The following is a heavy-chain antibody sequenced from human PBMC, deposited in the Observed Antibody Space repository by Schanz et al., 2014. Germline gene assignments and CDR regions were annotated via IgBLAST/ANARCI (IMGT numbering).Heavy chain of an antibody. CDR1: GGTFSSYT. CDR3: ARGTMPGTFDI. V-gene: IGHV1-69*02. D-gene: IGHD2-2*01. CDR2: IIPILGIA. J-gene: IGHJ3*02. Sequence: QVQLVQSWAEVKGPGASVKVSCKASGGTFSSYTISWVRQAPGQGLEWMGRIIPILGIANYAQQFQGRVTFTADKSTSTAYMELSSLRYEDTALYYCARGTMPGTFDIWGQGTMVTVSS.